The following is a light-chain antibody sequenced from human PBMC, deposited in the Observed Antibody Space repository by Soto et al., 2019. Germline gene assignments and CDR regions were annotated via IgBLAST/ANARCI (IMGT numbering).Light chain of an antibody. CDR3: KQYNSYSWT. Sequence: DIQMTQSPSTLSASVGDRVTITCRASRSSSSWLAWYQQKPGKAPKLLIYDATSLESGVPSRFSGSGSGTEFTLTISSLQPDDFATYYCKQYNSYSWTFGQGTKVEIK. CDR2: DAT. J-gene: IGKJ1*01. CDR1: RSSSSW. V-gene: IGKV1-5*01.